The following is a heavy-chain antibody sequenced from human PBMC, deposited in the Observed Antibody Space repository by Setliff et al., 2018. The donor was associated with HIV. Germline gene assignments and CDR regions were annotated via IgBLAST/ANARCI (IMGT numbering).Heavy chain of an antibody. Sequence: GASVKVSCKAYGGTFSNYGISWVRQAPGQGLEWMGGIIPIFGTANYAQKFQGRVTITADASTSTAYMELSSLSSEDTAVYYCARDQPTVYYTSWYDSGEYNWFDPWG. CDR1: GGTFSNYG. D-gene: IGHD6-13*01. V-gene: IGHV1-69*13. J-gene: IGHJ5*02. CDR2: IIPIFGTA. CDR3: ARDQPTVYYTSWYDSGEYNWFDP.